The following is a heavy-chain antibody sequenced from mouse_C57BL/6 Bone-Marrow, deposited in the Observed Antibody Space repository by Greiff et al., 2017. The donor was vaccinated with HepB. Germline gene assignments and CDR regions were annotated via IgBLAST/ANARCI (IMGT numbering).Heavy chain of an antibody. CDR1: GFTFTDYY. CDR3: ARYRDGNYLFAY. D-gene: IGHD2-1*01. CDR2: IRNKANGYTT. J-gene: IGHJ3*01. Sequence: EVKLVESGGGLVQPGGSLSLSCAASGFTFTDYYMSWVRQPPGKALEWLGFIRNKANGYTTEYSASVKGRFTISRDNFQSILYLQMNALRAEDSATYYCARYRDGNYLFAYWGQGTLVTVSA. V-gene: IGHV7-3*01.